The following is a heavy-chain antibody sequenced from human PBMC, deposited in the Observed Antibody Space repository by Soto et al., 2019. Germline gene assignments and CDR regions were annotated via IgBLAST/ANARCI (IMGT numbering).Heavy chain of an antibody. J-gene: IGHJ4*02. CDR1: GYTFTSYY. CDR3: ARAPRDYGDYAYYDD. V-gene: IGHV1-46*03. D-gene: IGHD4-17*01. CDR2: INPSGGST. Sequence: ASVKVSCKASGYTFTSYYMHWVRQAPGQGLEWMGIINPSGGSTSYAQKFQGRVTMTRDTSTSTVYMELSSLRSEDTAVYYCARAPRDYGDYAYYDDWDQGTLVTVSS.